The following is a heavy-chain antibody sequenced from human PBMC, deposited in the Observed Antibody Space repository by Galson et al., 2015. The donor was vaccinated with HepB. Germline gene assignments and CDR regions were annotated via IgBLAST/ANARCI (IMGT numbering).Heavy chain of an antibody. D-gene: IGHD2-15*01. V-gene: IGHV1-2*06. CDR3: MRVHRVAGPDY. Sequence: SCKASGYIFSGYYMHWVRQAPGKGLEWMGRINPNSGGTNYAQKFQGRVTMTRDTSIRTAYMELSRLRSDDTAVYYCMRVHRVAGPDYWGQGTLVTVSS. J-gene: IGHJ4*02. CDR2: INPNSGGT. CDR1: GYIFSGYY.